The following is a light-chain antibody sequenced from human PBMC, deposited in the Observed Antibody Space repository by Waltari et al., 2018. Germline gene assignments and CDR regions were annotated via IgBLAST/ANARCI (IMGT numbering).Light chain of an antibody. J-gene: IGLJ2*01. CDR1: SSDVGGYNY. CDR3: CSYAGSYTPVV. V-gene: IGLV2-11*01. CDR2: DVS. Sequence: QSALTQPRSVSGSPGQSVTISCTGTSSDVGGYNYFSWYQQPPGKAPKLMIYDVSKRPSGVPDRFSGSKSGNTASLTISGLQAEDEADYYCCSYAGSYTPVVFGGGTKLTVL.